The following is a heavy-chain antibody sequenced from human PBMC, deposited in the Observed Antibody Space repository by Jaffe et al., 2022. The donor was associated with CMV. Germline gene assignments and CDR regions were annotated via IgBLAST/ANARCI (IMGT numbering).Heavy chain of an antibody. D-gene: IGHD4-17*01. Sequence: EVQLVESGGGLVQPGGSLRLSCAASGFTFSSYWMSWVRQAPGKGLEWVANIKHDGSEEYYVDSAKGRFTISRDNAKNSLYLQMNSLRAEDTTVYYCARHTLTYFDYWGQGTLVTVSS. J-gene: IGHJ4*02. CDR3: ARHTLTYFDY. CDR1: GFTFSSYW. CDR2: IKHDGSEE. V-gene: IGHV3-7*01.